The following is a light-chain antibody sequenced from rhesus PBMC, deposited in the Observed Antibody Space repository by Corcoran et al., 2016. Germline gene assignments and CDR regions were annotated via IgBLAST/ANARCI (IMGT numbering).Light chain of an antibody. CDR3: GQGTHWPPFT. V-gene: IGKV2-64*01. J-gene: IGKJ3*01. CDR1: QSLVHSNGNTY. CDR2: KVS. Sequence: DVVMTQSPLSLPITPGQPASISCRSSQSLVHSNGNTYLSWYQQKPGQPPRLLIYKVSNRDSGGPNRFSGRGAGTDVTLKIRRGGAEDVGVYYCGQGTHWPPFTFGPGTKLDIK.